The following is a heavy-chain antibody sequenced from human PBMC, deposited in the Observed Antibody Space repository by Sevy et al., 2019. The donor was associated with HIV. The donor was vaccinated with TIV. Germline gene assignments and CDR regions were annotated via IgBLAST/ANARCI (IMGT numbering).Heavy chain of an antibody. CDR1: GFTFNYHF. D-gene: IGHD3-10*01. CDR3: ARGDYYGSLYYFDY. CDR2: ISSASSYI. J-gene: IGHJ4*02. V-gene: IGHV3-21*06. Sequence: GGSLRLSCAASGFTFNYHFMNWVRQLPGKGLEWVSYISSASSYINYSDSVKGRFTISRDNAENLVFLEMNKLRPEDTAVYFCARGDYYGSLYYFDYWGQGTLVTVSS.